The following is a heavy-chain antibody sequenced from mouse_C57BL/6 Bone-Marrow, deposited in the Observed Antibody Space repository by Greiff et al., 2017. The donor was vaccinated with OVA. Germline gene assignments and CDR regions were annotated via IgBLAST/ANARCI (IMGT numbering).Heavy chain of an antibody. CDR2: INPNNGGT. Sequence: EVKLMESGPELVKPGASVKMSCKASGYTFTDYNMHWVKQSHGKSLEWIGYINPNNGGTSYNQKFKGKATLTVNKSSSTAYMELRSLTSEDSAVYYCARGDYYGSSYDFDYWGQGTTLTVSS. J-gene: IGHJ2*01. CDR3: ARGDYYGSSYDFDY. D-gene: IGHD1-1*01. CDR1: GYTFTDYN. V-gene: IGHV1-22*01.